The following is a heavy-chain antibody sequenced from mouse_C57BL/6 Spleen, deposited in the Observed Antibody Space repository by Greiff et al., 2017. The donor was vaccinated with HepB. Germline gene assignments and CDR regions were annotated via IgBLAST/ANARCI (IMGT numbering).Heavy chain of an antibody. CDR3: ASPYCSSYEGYYFDY. V-gene: IGHV1-75*01. Sequence: QVQLQQSGPELVKPGASVKISCKASGYTFTDYYINWVKQRPGQGLEWIGWIFPGSGSTYYNEKFKGKATLTVDKSSSTAYMLLSSLTSEDSAVYFCASPYCSSYEGYYFDYWGQGTTLTVSS. J-gene: IGHJ2*01. D-gene: IGHD1-1*01. CDR2: IFPGSGST. CDR1: GYTFTDYY.